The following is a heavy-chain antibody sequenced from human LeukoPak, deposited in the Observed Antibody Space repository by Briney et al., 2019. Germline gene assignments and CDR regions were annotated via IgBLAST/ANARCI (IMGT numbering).Heavy chain of an antibody. CDR3: ARDSSIAAAGTIDY. J-gene: IGHJ4*02. Sequence: WASVKVSCKASGYTFTGYYMHWVRQAPGQGLEWMGWINPNSGGTNYAQKFQGRVTMTRDTSISTAYMELSRLRSDDTAVYYCARDSSIAAAGTIDYWGQGTLVTVSS. CDR1: GYTFTGYY. D-gene: IGHD6-13*01. V-gene: IGHV1-2*02. CDR2: INPNSGGT.